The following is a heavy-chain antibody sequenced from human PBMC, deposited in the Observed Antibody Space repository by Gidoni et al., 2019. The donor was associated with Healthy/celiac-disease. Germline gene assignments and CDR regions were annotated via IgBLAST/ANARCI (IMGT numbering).Heavy chain of an antibody. CDR3: ARTSVFSSSFDY. D-gene: IGHD2-2*01. J-gene: IGHJ4*02. V-gene: IGHV3-21*01. CDR1: GFSFSSYS. CDR2: ISSSSSYI. Sequence: EVQLVESGGGLVTTGGSLRLSCAACGFSFSSYSMNWVRQAPGKGLELVSSISSSSSYIYYADSVKGRFTISRDNAKNSLYLQMNSLRAEDTAVYYCARTSVFSSSFDYWGQGTLVTVSS.